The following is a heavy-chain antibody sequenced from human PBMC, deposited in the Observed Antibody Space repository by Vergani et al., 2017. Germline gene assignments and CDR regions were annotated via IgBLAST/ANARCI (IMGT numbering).Heavy chain of an antibody. CDR2: ISWDGGST. Sequence: EVQLVESGGVVVQPGGSLRLSCAASGFTFDDYTMHWVRQAPGKGLEWVSLISWDGGSTYYADSVKGRFTISRDNSKNSLYLQMNSLRTEDTALYYCAKDIMPEATPYFDYWGQGTLVTVSS. J-gene: IGHJ4*02. CDR3: AKDIMPEATPYFDY. CDR1: GFTFDDYT. V-gene: IGHV3-43*01. D-gene: IGHD5-12*01.